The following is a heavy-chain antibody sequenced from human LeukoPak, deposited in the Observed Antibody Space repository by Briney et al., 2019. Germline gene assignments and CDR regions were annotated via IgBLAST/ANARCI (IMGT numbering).Heavy chain of an antibody. D-gene: IGHD3-10*01. Sequence: GASVKVSCKASGYTFTGYYMHWVRQAPGQGLEWMGWINPNSGGTNYAQKFQGRVTMTRYTSISTAYMELSRLRSDDTSVYYCARGQTLLWFGELYDYWGQGTLVTVSS. CDR3: ARGQTLLWFGELYDY. V-gene: IGHV1-2*02. CDR2: INPNSGGT. J-gene: IGHJ4*02. CDR1: GYTFTGYY.